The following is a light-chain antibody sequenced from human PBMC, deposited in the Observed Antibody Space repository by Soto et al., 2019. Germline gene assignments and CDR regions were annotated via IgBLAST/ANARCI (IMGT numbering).Light chain of an antibody. CDR2: GTY. Sequence: EIVLTQSPGTLSLSPGERATLSCRASESVSSSYLAWYQQKPGQAPTLLIYGTYNRATGIPDRFSGSGSGTDFTLTISRLEPEDFVVYFCQQYDKSPLTFGLGTKVEIK. V-gene: IGKV3-20*01. J-gene: IGKJ1*01. CDR3: QQYDKSPLT. CDR1: ESVSSSY.